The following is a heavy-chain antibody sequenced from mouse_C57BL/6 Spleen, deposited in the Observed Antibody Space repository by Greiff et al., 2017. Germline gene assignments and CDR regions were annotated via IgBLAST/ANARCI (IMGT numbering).Heavy chain of an antibody. D-gene: IGHD2-4*01. CDR2: FYPGSGSI. Sequence: QVQLQQSGAELVKPGASVKLSCKASGYTFTEYTIHWVKQRSGQGLEWIGWFYPGSGSIKYNEKFKDKATLTADKSSSTVYMELSRLTSEDSAVYFCARHEDDYESPYYYAMDYWGQGTSVTVSS. CDR3: ARHEDDYESPYYYAMDY. J-gene: IGHJ4*01. CDR1: GYTFTEYT. V-gene: IGHV1-62-2*01.